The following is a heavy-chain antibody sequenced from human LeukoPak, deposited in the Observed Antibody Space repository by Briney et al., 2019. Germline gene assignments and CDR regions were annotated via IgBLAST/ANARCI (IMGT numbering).Heavy chain of an antibody. CDR3: ARDLVDSSKGYYYYYMDV. Sequence: SETLSLTCTDSGYSISSGYYWGWIRQPPGKGLEWIGSIYHSGSTYYNPSLKSRVTISVDTSKNQFSLKLSSVTAADTAVYYCARDLVDSSKGYYYYYMDVWGKGTTVTVSS. CDR1: GYSISSGYY. J-gene: IGHJ6*03. V-gene: IGHV4-38-2*02. D-gene: IGHD3-22*01. CDR2: IYHSGST.